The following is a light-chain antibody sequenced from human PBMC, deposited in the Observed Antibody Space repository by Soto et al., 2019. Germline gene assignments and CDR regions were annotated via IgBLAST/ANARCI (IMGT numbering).Light chain of an antibody. CDR1: RSVRSN. J-gene: IGKJ5*01. CDR2: DAS. CDR3: QQYSNWPASIT. Sequence: EIVMTQSPATLSVSPGERATLSCGASRSVRSNLAWYQQKPGQTLRLLIYDASTRSPGIPARFSGSGSGTEFTLTISSQQSEDFALYYCQQYSNWPASITFGQGTRLEIK. V-gene: IGKV3-15*01.